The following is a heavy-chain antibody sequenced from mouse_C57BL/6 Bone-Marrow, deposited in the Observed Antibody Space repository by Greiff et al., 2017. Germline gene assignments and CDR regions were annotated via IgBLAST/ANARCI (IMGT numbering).Heavy chain of an antibody. D-gene: IGHD3-2*02. J-gene: IGHJ4*01. CDR3: ARVRQRRLRRYAMDY. Sequence: VQLQQPGAELVKPGASVKLSCKASGYTFTSYWLHWVTQRPGRGLEWIGRIDPNSGGTKYNAKFKSKATLTVDQPSSTAYMQLSSLTSADSAVYYGARVRQRRLRRYAMDYWGQGTAVTGSS. CDR2: IDPNSGGT. V-gene: IGHV1-72*01. CDR1: GYTFTSYW.